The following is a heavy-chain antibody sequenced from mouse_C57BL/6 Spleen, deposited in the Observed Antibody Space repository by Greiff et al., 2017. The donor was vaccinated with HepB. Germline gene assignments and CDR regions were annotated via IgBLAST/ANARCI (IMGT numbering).Heavy chain of an antibody. J-gene: IGHJ2*01. Sequence: VKLMESGPELVKPGASVKISCKASGYAFSSSWMNWVKQRPEKGLEWIGRIYPGDGDTNYNGKFKGKATLTADKSSSTAYMQLSSLTSEDSAVYFCARSYGNYGGFDYWGQGTTLTVSS. CDR1: GYAFSSSW. CDR2: IYPGDGDT. CDR3: ARSYGNYGGFDY. V-gene: IGHV1-82*01. D-gene: IGHD2-1*01.